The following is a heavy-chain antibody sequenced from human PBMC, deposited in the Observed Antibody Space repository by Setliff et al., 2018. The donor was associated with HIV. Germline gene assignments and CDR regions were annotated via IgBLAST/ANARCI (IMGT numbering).Heavy chain of an antibody. CDR1: GYTFTSYD. D-gene: IGHD1-1*01. CDR3: ARGHSGNDY. Sequence: GASVKVSCKASGYTFTSYDINWVRQATGQGLEWMGRMNPNSGNTEYAQQFQGRVTMTRNTSISTAYMELSSLRSEDTAIYYCARGHSGNDYWGQGTLVTVSS. V-gene: IGHV1-8*01. CDR2: MNPNSGNT. J-gene: IGHJ4*02.